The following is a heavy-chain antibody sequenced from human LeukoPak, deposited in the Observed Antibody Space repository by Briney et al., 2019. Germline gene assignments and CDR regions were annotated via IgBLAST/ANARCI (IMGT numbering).Heavy chain of an antibody. Sequence: GASVKVSCKASGYTFTGYYMRWVRQAPGQGLEWMGWINPNSGGTNYAQKFQGRVTMTRDTSISTAYMELSRLRSDDTAVYYCARGMDGWYDILTGYYTFDYWGQGTLVTVSS. D-gene: IGHD3-9*01. J-gene: IGHJ4*02. V-gene: IGHV1-2*02. CDR2: INPNSGGT. CDR1: GYTFTGYY. CDR3: ARGMDGWYDILTGYYTFDY.